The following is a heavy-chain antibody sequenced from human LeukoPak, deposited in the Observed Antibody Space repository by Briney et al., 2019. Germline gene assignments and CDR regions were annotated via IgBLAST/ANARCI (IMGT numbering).Heavy chain of an antibody. CDR2: INHSGST. D-gene: IGHD4-11*01. J-gene: IGHJ6*03. Sequence: PSETLSLTRTVSGGSISSYYWSWIRQPPGKGLEWIGEINHSGSTNYNPSLKSRVTISVDTSKNQFSLKLSSVTAADTAVYYCARGRTVTTLVYYYYYMDVWGKETTVTVSS. V-gene: IGHV4-34*01. CDR1: GGSISSYY. CDR3: ARGRTVTTLVYYYYYMDV.